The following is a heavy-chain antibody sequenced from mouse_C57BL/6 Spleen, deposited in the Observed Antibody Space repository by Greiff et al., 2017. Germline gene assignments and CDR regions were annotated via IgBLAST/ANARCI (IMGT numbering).Heavy chain of an antibody. V-gene: IGHV1-61*01. CDR2: IYPSDSET. CDR3: ARDYDYDWYFDV. J-gene: IGHJ1*03. Sequence: VQLQQPGAELVRPGSSVKLSCKASGYTFTSYWMDWVKQRPGQGLEWIGNIYPSDSETHYNQKFKDKATLTVDKSSSTAYMQLSSLTSEDSAVYYCARDYDYDWYFDVWGTGTTVTVSS. CDR1: GYTFTSYW. D-gene: IGHD2-4*01.